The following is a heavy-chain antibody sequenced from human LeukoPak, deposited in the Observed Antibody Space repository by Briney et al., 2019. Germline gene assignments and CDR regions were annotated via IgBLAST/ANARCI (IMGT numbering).Heavy chain of an antibody. CDR3: ARESSVGAHKAFDY. CDR1: GFTFSNYW. D-gene: IGHD1-26*01. V-gene: IGHV3-74*01. J-gene: IGHJ4*02. Sequence: GGSLRLSCAASGFTFSNYWMHWVRQAPGKGLVWVSRINSDGSSTSYADSVKGRFTISRDNAKNTLYLQMNSLRAEDTAVYYCARESSVGAHKAFDYWGQGTLVTVSP. CDR2: INSDGSST.